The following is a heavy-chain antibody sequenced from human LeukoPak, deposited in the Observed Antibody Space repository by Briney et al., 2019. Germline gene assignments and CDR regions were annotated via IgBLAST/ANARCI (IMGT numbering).Heavy chain of an antibody. D-gene: IGHD6-19*01. CDR2: IYPGDSNT. V-gene: IGHV5-51*01. Sequence: GESLKISCKGSGYIFTIYWIAWVRQMPGRGLEWMGVIYPGDSNTIYSPSFQGQVTISADKSITTAYLQWSSLKASDTAMYYCARRSSGWYLDYWGQGTLVTVSS. CDR1: GYIFTIYW. J-gene: IGHJ4*02. CDR3: ARRSSGWYLDY.